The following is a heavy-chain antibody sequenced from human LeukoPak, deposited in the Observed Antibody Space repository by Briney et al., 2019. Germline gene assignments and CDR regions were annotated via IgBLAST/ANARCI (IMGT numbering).Heavy chain of an antibody. V-gene: IGHV3-48*04. Sequence: GGSLRLPCAASGFTFSSHGMNWVRQAPGKGLEWVSYISSSGSTIYYADSVKGRFTISRDNAKNSLYLQMNSLRAEDTAVYYCAELGITMIGGVWGKGTTVTISS. CDR1: GFTFSSHG. CDR2: ISSSGSTI. D-gene: IGHD3-10*02. J-gene: IGHJ6*04. CDR3: AELGITMIGGV.